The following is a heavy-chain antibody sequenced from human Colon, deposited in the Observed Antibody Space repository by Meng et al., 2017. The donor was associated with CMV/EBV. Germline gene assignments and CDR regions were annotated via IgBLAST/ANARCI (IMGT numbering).Heavy chain of an antibody. CDR2: ISPSGEFT. CDR1: GFPFSLFI. V-gene: IGHV3-21*04. J-gene: IGHJ6*02. D-gene: IGHD3-16*01. Sequence: GESLKISCAASGFPFSLFIMNWVRQAPGKGLEWVSSISPSGEFTYYGDSVKGRFTVSRDNTKNLLYLEMNSLTADDTAVYYCATVYDFVSGGWRWRPGDHYVYAMEAWGQGTTVTVSS. CDR3: ATVYDFVSGGWRWRPGDHYVYAMEA.